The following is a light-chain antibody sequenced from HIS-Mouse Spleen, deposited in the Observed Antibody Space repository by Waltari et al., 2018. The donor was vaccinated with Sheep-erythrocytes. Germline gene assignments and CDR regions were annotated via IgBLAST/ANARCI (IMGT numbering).Light chain of an antibody. CDR3: CSYAGSYNHV. J-gene: IGLJ1*01. CDR1: SSDAGGYNY. Sequence: QSALTQPRSVSGSPGQSVTIPCTGTSSDAGGYNYVSWYQQNPGKAPKLMIYDVSKRPSGVPDRFSGSKSGNTASLTISGLQAEDEADYYCCSYAGSYNHVFATGTKVTVL. V-gene: IGLV2-11*01. CDR2: DVS.